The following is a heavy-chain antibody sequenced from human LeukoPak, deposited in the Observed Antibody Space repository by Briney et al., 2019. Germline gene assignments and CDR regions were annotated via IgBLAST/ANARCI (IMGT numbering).Heavy chain of an antibody. CDR3: ARAPDISSSWYVGSAYYYYGMDV. CDR1: GFTVSSNY. CDR2: IYSGGST. J-gene: IGHJ6*02. V-gene: IGHV3-66*01. Sequence: PGGSLRLSCAASGFTVSSNYMSWVRQAPGKGLEWVSVIYSGGSTYYADSVKGRFTISRDNSKNTLYLQMNSLRAEDTAVYYCARAPDISSSWYVGSAYYYYGMDVWGQGTTVTVSS. D-gene: IGHD6-13*01.